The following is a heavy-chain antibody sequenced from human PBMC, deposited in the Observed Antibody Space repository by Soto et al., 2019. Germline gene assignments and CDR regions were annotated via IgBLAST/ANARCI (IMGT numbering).Heavy chain of an antibody. D-gene: IGHD1-1*01. V-gene: IGHV1-3*01. CDR2: IIGGAGNT. J-gene: IGHJ5*02. CDR3: ARSPSRMAAETQLDP. Sequence: ASVKVSCKASGGTFSSYTISWVRQAPGQGFEWMGWIIGGAGNTNYSQNFQGRVSFTRDTAANTAFMDLSSLNSEDTAVYYCARSPSRMAAETQLDPWGQGSLVTVSS. CDR1: GGTFSSYT.